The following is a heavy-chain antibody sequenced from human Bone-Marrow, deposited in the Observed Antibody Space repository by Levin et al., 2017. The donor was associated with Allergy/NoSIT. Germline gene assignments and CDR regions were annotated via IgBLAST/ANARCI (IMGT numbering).Heavy chain of an antibody. CDR1: GGTFSSYA. J-gene: IGHJ3*02. V-gene: IGHV1-69*06. CDR2: IIPIFGTA. D-gene: IGHD6-19*01. CDR3: ARRYSSGWYDAFDI. Sequence: SVKVSCKASGGTFSSYAISWVRQAPGQGLEWMGGIIPIFGTANYAQKFQGRVTITADKSTSTAYMELSSLRSEDTAVYYCARRYSSGWYDAFDIWGQGTMVTVSS.